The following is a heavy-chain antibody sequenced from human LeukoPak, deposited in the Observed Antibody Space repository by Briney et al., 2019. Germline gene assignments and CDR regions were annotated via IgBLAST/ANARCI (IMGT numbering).Heavy chain of an antibody. D-gene: IGHD3-10*01. J-gene: IGHJ4*02. CDR1: GFTFSNYA. Sequence: GGSLRLSCAASGFTFSNYAVSWGRQAPGAGLEWVSPISGSGASIYYVHTLRGRFTISRDNSKNRLYLQMNSKRAEDTALYYCAKDRGYGSGSYYAYYFDSWGQGTLVTVSS. CDR2: ISGSGASI. CDR3: AKDRGYGSGSYYAYYFDS. V-gene: IGHV3-23*01.